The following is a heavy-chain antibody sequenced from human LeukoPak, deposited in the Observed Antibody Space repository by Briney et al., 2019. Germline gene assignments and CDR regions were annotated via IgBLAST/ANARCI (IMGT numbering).Heavy chain of an antibody. CDR2: IRYDGSNK. Sequence: GGSLRLSCAASGFTFSNAWMSWVRQAPGKGLEWVAFIRYDGSNKYYADSVKGRFTISRDNSKNTLYLQMNSLRAEDTAVYYCASLGIAAAGTKGFDYWGQGTLVTVSS. CDR1: GFTFSNAW. CDR3: ASLGIAAAGTKGFDY. J-gene: IGHJ4*02. D-gene: IGHD6-13*01. V-gene: IGHV3-30*02.